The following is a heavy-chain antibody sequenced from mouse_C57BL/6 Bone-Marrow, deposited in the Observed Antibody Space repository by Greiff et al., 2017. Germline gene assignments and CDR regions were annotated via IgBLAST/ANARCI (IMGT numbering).Heavy chain of an antibody. CDR3: ARGDLLWSAWFAY. D-gene: IGHD2-1*01. Sequence: QVQLQQPGAELVKPGASVKLSCKASGYTFTSYWMPWVKPRPGQGLEWIGMIHPNSGSTNYNEKFKSKATLTVDKSSSTAYMQLSSLTSEDSAVYYCARGDLLWSAWFAYWGQGTLVTVSA. J-gene: IGHJ3*01. CDR2: IHPNSGST. CDR1: GYTFTSYW. V-gene: IGHV1-64*01.